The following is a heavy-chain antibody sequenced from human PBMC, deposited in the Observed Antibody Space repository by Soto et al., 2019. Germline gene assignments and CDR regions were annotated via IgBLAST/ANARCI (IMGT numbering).Heavy chain of an antibody. J-gene: IGHJ4*02. CDR1: GGTFSSYA. Sequence: SVKVSCKASGGTFSSYAISWVRQAPGQGLEWMGGIIPIFGTANYAQKFQGRVTITADKSISTAFLQWTSLRASDTAMYYCARLDPTQDRLDFWGQGTLVTVSS. CDR3: ARLDPTQDRLDF. D-gene: IGHD2-15*01. CDR2: IIPIFGTA. V-gene: IGHV1-69*06.